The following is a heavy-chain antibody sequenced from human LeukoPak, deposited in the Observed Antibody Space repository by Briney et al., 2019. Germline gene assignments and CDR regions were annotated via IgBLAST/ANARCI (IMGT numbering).Heavy chain of an antibody. Sequence: GRSLRLSCAASGFTFSSYGMHWVRQAPGKGLEWVAVISYDGSNKYFADSVKGRFTISRDNSRNTLYLQMNSLRAEDTAVYYCARDSEAVYCSSSSCYLYYYDYWGQGTLVTVSS. D-gene: IGHD2-2*01. CDR1: GFTFSSYG. J-gene: IGHJ4*02. V-gene: IGHV3-30*03. CDR2: ISYDGSNK. CDR3: ARDSEAVYCSSSSCYLYYYDY.